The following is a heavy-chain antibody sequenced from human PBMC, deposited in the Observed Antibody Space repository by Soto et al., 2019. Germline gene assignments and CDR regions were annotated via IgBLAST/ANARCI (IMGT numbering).Heavy chain of an antibody. CDR2: ICPGDSDT. CDR1: GYSFTSYW. D-gene: IGHD6-19*01. Sequence: EVQLVQSGAEVKKPGESLKISCQGSGYSFTSYWIGWVRQVPGKGLEWMGSICPGDSDTRYSPSFQGQVNISADKSIRTPKHHWRSLKASATATYDCARHGDVAGNSAYYYYASDVWGQGTTVTVSS. V-gene: IGHV5-51*01. CDR3: ARHGDVAGNSAYYYYASDV. J-gene: IGHJ6*01.